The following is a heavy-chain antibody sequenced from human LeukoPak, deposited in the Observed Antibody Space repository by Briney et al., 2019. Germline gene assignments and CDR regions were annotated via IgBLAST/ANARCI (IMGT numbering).Heavy chain of an antibody. CDR1: GFTFDDYA. Sequence: PGGSLRLSCAASGFTFDDYAMHWVRQAPGKGLEWVSGMSWNSGSIGYADSVKGRFTISRDNAKNSLYQQMNSLRAEDMALYYCAKDLVVGISGGAFDIWGQGTMVTVSS. V-gene: IGHV3-9*03. D-gene: IGHD3-22*01. J-gene: IGHJ3*02. CDR2: MSWNSGSI. CDR3: AKDLVVGISGGAFDI.